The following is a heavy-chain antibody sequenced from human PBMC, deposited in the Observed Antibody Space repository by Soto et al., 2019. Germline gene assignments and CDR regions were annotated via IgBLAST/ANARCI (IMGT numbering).Heavy chain of an antibody. CDR1: GFTFSSYS. J-gene: IGHJ6*03. Sequence: PGGSLRLSCAASGFTFSSYSMNWVRQAPGKGLEWVSSISSSSSYIYYADSVKGRFTISRDNAKNSLYLQMNSLRAEDTAVYYCARDYITIFGGVKPRYYYYMDVGGKG. D-gene: IGHD3-3*01. V-gene: IGHV3-21*01. CDR2: ISSSSSYI. CDR3: ARDYITIFGGVKPRYYYYMDV.